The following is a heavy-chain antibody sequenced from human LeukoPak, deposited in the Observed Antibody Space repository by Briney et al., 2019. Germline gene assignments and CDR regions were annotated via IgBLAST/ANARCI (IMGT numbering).Heavy chain of an antibody. CDR2: TYPGGSDT. J-gene: IGHJ4*02. CDR3: ARHVASSGWAHFDY. Sequence: GESLKISCEGSGYSFTTYWIGWVRQMPGKGLEWMGITYPGGSDTKYSPSFQGQVTISVDKSISTACLQWTSLKASDTAIYYCARHVASSGWAHFDYWGQGTLVTVSS. V-gene: IGHV5-51*01. CDR1: GYSFTTYW. D-gene: IGHD6-19*01.